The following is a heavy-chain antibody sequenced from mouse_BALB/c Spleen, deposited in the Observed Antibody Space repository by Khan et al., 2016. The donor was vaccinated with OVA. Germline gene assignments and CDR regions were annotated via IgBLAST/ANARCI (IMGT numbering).Heavy chain of an antibody. Sequence: VQLQQSGPDLVKSGASVKISCKASGYSFTLYYMSWVKQSHGKSLEWIGRVNPNTDNINYNQEFKGKAILTVDKSSNTAYMELRSLTSEDSAVYFCARGYDFFASWGQGTLVTVSA. CDR3: ARGYDFFAS. CDR2: VNPNTDNI. CDR1: GYSFTLYY. D-gene: IGHD2-14*01. V-gene: IGHV1-26*01. J-gene: IGHJ3*01.